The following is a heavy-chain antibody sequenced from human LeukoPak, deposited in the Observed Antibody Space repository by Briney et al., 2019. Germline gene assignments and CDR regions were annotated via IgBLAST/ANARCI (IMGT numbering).Heavy chain of an antibody. J-gene: IGHJ6*02. V-gene: IGHV3-21*01. Sequence: GGSLRLSCAASGFTFSSYNMNWVRQAPGKGLEWVSSVSSSTNYIYYADSVRGRFTISRDNAKNSLSLQMNSLRAEDTAVYHCARLAHEDHYYYGMDAWGQGTTVTVSS. CDR1: GFTFSSYN. CDR2: VSSSTNYI. CDR3: ARLAHEDHYYYGMDA.